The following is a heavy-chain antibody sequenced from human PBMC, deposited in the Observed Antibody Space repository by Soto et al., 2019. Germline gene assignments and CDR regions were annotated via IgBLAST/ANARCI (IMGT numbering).Heavy chain of an antibody. CDR2: ISDSGGST. CDR1: GFTFSSYA. Sequence: EVQLLESGGGLVQPGGSLRLSCAASGFTFSSYAMSWVRQAPGKGLEWVSTISDSGGSTYYADSVKGRFTISRDNSKNTLYLQMNSLRAEETAVFYCAPLRFFGWAHGGGGYWGQGTLVTVSS. J-gene: IGHJ4*02. D-gene: IGHD3-9*01. CDR3: APLRFFGWAHGGGGY. V-gene: IGHV3-23*01.